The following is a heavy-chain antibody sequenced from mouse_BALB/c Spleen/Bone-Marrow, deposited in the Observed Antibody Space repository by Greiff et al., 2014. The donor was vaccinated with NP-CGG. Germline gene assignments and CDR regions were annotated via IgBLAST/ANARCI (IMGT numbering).Heavy chain of an antibody. CDR2: LWADGST. V-gene: IGHV2-9*02. CDR1: GFSLTTYG. J-gene: IGHJ4*01. Sequence: VMLVESGPGLVAPSQSPSITCTVSGFSLTTYGVHWVRQPPGKGLEWLGVLWADGSTNYNSALMSRLSISKDNSKSQVFLKMNSLQTDDSAMYYCARITTATGAMDYWGQGTSVTVSS. D-gene: IGHD1-2*01. CDR3: ARITTATGAMDY.